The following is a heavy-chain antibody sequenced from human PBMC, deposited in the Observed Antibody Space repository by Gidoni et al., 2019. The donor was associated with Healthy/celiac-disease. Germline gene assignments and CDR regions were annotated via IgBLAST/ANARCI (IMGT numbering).Heavy chain of an antibody. CDR2: INHSGST. CDR1: GWSFSVSY. CDR3: ARHKTLGYCSGGSCHNYYYYGMDV. J-gene: IGHJ6*02. Sequence: QVQLQQWGAGLLKPSETLSLPCVVYGWSFSVSYWSWIRQPPGKGLEWIGEINHSGSTNYNPSLKSRVTISVDTSKNQFSLKLSSVTAADTAVYYCARHKTLGYCSGGSCHNYYYYGMDVWGQGTTVTVSS. D-gene: IGHD2-15*01. V-gene: IGHV4-34*01.